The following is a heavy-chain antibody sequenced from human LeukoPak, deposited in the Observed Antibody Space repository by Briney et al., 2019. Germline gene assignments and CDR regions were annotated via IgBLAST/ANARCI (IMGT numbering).Heavy chain of an antibody. CDR1: GFTFSSYS. CDR2: ISSSSSTI. V-gene: IGHV3-48*01. D-gene: IGHD3-10*01. Sequence: GGSLRLSCTASGFTFSSYSMNWVRQAPGKGLEWVSYISSSSSTIYYADSVKGRFTISRDNAKNSLYLQMNSLRAEDTAVYYCARDQGYYGSGSTDSWGQGTLVTVSS. J-gene: IGHJ5*02. CDR3: ARDQGYYGSGSTDS.